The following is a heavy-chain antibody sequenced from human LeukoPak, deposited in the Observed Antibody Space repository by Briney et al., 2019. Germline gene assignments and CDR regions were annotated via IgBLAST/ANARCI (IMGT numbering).Heavy chain of an antibody. CDR1: GYTFTSYG. J-gene: IGHJ6*03. V-gene: IGHV1-18*01. Sequence: ASVNVSCKASGYTFTSYGISWVRQAPGQGLEWMGWISAYNGNTNYAQKLQGRVTMTTDTSTSTAYMELRSLRSDDTAVYYCARFDYGYYYYYMDVWGKGTTVTVSS. D-gene: IGHD4-17*01. CDR3: ARFDYGYYYYYMDV. CDR2: ISAYNGNT.